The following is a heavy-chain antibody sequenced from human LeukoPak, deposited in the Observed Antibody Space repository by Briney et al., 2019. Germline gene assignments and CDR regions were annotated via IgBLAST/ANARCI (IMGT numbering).Heavy chain of an antibody. V-gene: IGHV3-30*18. D-gene: IGHD3-10*01. J-gene: IGHJ3*02. CDR3: AKDSGELLYGDAFDI. Sequence: GTSLRLSCAASGFTFSRSGIHWVRQAPGKGLEWVAVISYDGSKKYYGDSVKGRFTISRDNSKNTLYLQMNSLRAEDTAVYYCAKDSGELLYGDAFDIWGLGTMVTVPS. CDR2: ISYDGSKK. CDR1: GFTFSRSG.